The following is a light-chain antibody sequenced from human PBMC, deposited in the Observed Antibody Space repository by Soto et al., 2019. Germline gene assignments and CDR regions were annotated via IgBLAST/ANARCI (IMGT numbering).Light chain of an antibody. Sequence: DIQMTQSPSSLSASVGDRVTITCRASQSISSYLNWYQHKPGKATKLLIYDASSLQSGVPSRFSGSGSGTDFTLTISSLQPQAFATYYCQQSYSTPHTFGQGTKLEIK. J-gene: IGKJ2*01. CDR1: QSISSY. CDR3: QQSYSTPHT. V-gene: IGKV1-39*01. CDR2: DAS.